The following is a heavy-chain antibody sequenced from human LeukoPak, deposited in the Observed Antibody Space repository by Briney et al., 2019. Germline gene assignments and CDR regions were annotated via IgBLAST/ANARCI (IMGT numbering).Heavy chain of an antibody. Sequence: SETLSFTCTVSGGSISSGGYYWSWIRQHPGKGLEWIGYIYYSGSTYYNPSLKSRVTISVDTSKNQFSLKLSSVTAADTAVYYCARAGILVYFDYWGQGTLVTVSS. J-gene: IGHJ4*02. CDR3: ARAGILVYFDY. V-gene: IGHV4-31*03. CDR1: GGSISSGGYY. D-gene: IGHD2-8*02. CDR2: IYYSGST.